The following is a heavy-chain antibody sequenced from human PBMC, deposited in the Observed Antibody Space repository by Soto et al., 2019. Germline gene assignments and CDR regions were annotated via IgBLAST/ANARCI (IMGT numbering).Heavy chain of an antibody. J-gene: IGHJ4*02. CDR2: ISGSGGST. V-gene: IGHV3-23*01. CDR3: AKDLEKFGGVIVLYYFDY. Sequence: GGSLRLSCAASGFTFSSYAMSWVRQAPGKGLEWVSAISGSGGSTYYADSVKGRFTISRDNSKNTLYLQMNSLRAEDTAVYYCAKDLEKFGGVIVLYYFDYWGQGTLVTVSS. CDR1: GFTFSSYA. D-gene: IGHD3-16*02.